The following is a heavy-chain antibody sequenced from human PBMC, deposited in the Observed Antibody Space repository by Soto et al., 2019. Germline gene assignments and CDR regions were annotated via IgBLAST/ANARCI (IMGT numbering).Heavy chain of an antibody. CDR2: VSHSGST. CDR3: AREGTTVDSYYYYGLDV. Sequence: QVQLQESSPGLVKPSETLSLTCTVSDGSIGSYYWSWTRQPPGKGLEWIGYVSHSGSTNYNPSLKSRVTISLDTSRNQFSLRLSSVTAADTAVYYCAREGTTVDSYYYYGLDVWCQGTTVTVSS. V-gene: IGHV4-59*01. J-gene: IGHJ6*02. D-gene: IGHD1-1*01. CDR1: DGSIGSYY.